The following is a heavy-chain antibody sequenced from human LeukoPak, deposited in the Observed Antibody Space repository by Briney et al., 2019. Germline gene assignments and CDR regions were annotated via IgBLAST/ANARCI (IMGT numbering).Heavy chain of an antibody. Sequence: GGSLRLSCAASGFTLSSYAMSWVRQAPGKGLEWVANIKQDGSEKYYVDSVKGRFTISRDNAKNSLYLQMNSLRAEDTAVYYCARDYYGSGSYSFDYWGQGTLVTVSS. J-gene: IGHJ4*02. CDR2: IKQDGSEK. V-gene: IGHV3-7*01. CDR1: GFTLSSYA. D-gene: IGHD3-10*01. CDR3: ARDYYGSGSYSFDY.